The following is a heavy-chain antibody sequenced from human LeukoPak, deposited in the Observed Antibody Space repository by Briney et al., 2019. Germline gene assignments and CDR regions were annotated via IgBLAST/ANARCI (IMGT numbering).Heavy chain of an antibody. CDR1: GGSISSYY. Sequence: SETLSLTCTVSGGSISSYYWSWIRQPPGKGLEWIGYIYYSGSTNYNPSLKSRVSISVDTSKNQFSLKLSSVTAADTAVYYCARSSGYYLLNDYWGQGTLVTVSS. CDR3: ARSSGYYLLNDY. J-gene: IGHJ4*02. D-gene: IGHD3-22*01. V-gene: IGHV4-59*08. CDR2: IYYSGST.